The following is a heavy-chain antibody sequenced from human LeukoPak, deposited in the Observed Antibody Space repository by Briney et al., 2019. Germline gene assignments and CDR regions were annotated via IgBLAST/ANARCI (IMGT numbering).Heavy chain of an antibody. Sequence: NPSETLSLTCSVSGGSISSYYWSWIRQPPGKGLEYIGYSYCSGSTDYNPSLKSRVTISVDTSNQFSLMLTSVTAADTAVYYCARQSIAARRAFDIWGQGTMVTVSS. J-gene: IGHJ3*02. CDR1: GGSISSYY. CDR3: ARQSIAARRAFDI. V-gene: IGHV4-59*08. D-gene: IGHD6-6*01. CDR2: SYCSGST.